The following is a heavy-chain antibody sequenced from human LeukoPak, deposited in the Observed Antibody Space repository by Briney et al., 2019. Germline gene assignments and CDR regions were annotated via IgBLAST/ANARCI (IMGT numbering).Heavy chain of an antibody. D-gene: IGHD3-16*02. CDR2: ISGSGGST. CDR1: GFTFSSYA. V-gene: IGHV3-23*01. CDR3: AKGPFYYDYVWGSYRPFDY. Sequence: GSLRLSCAASGFTFSSYAMSWVRQAPGKGLEWDSAISGSGGSTYYADSVKGRFAISRDNSKNTLYLQMNSLRAEDTAVYYCAKGPFYYDYVWGSYRPFDYWGQGTLVTVSS. J-gene: IGHJ4*02.